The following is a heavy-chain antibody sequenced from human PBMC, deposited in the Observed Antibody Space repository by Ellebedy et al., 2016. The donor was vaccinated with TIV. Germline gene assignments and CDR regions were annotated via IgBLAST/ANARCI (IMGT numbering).Heavy chain of an antibody. J-gene: IGHJ4*02. CDR2: MNPNSGNT. CDR3: ARVFATGVRHLPW. Sequence: ASVKVSXXASGYTFTSDDINWVRQATGQGPEWMGWMNPNSGNTGYAQKFQGRISMTRNTSISTAYMELSSLRSEDTAVYYCARVFATGVRHLPWWGQGTLVTVSS. V-gene: IGHV1-8*01. D-gene: IGHD4-23*01. CDR1: GYTFTSDD.